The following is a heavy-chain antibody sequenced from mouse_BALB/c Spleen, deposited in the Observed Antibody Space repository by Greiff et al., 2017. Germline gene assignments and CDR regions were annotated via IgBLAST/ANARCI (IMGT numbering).Heavy chain of an antibody. CDR1: GYSITSGYY. V-gene: IGHV3-6*02. Sequence: EVQLQESGPGLVKPSQSLSLTCSVTGYSITSGYYWNWIRQFPGNKLEWMGYISYDGSNNYNPSLKNRISITRDTSKNQFFLKLNSVTTEDTATYDCARVGGYDVYFDYWGQGTTLTVSS. D-gene: IGHD2-2*01. J-gene: IGHJ2*01. CDR2: ISYDGSN. CDR3: ARVGGYDVYFDY.